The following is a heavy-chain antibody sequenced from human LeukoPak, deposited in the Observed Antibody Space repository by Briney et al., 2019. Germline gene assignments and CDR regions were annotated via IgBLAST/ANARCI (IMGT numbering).Heavy chain of an antibody. J-gene: IGHJ4*02. CDR3: ARDPDIVVVPAAMGDLMLCY. CDR1: RYTFTSYD. Sequence: GASVKVSCKTSRYTFTSYDINWVRQAPGQGLEWMGWINPNSGGTNYAQKFQGRVTMTRDTSISTAYMELSRLRSDDTAVYYCARDPDIVVVPAAMGDLMLCYWGQGTLVTVSS. D-gene: IGHD2-2*01. CDR2: INPNSGGT. V-gene: IGHV1-2*02.